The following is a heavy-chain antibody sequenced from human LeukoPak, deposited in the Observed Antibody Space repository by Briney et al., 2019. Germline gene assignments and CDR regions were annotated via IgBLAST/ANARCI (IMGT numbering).Heavy chain of an antibody. J-gene: IGHJ4*02. D-gene: IGHD5/OR15-5a*01. V-gene: IGHV3-33*01. CDR1: GFTFSSYG. CDR3: ARGRGVSGVIDY. CDR2: IWYDGSNK. Sequence: GGSLRLSCAASGFTFSSYGMHWVRQAPGKGLEWVAVIWYDGSNKYYADSVKGRFTISRDNSKNTLYLQMNSLRAEDTAVYYCARGRGVSGVIDYGGQGPLVTVSS.